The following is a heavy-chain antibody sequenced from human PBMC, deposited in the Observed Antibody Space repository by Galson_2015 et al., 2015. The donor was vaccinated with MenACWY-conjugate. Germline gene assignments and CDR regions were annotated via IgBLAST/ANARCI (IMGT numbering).Heavy chain of an antibody. CDR2: ISYDGNNK. V-gene: IGHV3-30*03. D-gene: IGHD6-19*01. CDR1: GFTFSHYG. Sequence: SLRLSCAASGFTFSHYGMHWVRQAPGKGLEWVTTISYDGNNKYYADSVKGRFTISRDNSKNTVSLQMNGLTTEDTAVYFCARVLSRGWTRQFDHWAQGTLVAVAS. CDR3: ARVLSRGWTRQFDH. J-gene: IGHJ4*02.